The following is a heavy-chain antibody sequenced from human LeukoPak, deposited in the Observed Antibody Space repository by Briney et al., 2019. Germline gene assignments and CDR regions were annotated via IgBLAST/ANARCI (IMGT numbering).Heavy chain of an antibody. Sequence: PSETLPLTCTVSSGSISSSNYYWSWIRQPAGGGLEWIGRISTIGITNYNPSLISRVTISIDTSKNQFSLKLSSVTAADTAVYYCARDGCGGSCFHYYYYYMDVWGKGTTVTISS. V-gene: IGHV4-61*02. CDR3: ARDGCGGSCFHYYYYYMDV. D-gene: IGHD2-15*01. J-gene: IGHJ6*03. CDR2: ISTIGIT. CDR1: SGSISSSNYY.